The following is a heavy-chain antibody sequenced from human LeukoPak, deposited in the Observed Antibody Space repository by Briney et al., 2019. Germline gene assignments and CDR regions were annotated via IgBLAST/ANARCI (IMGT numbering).Heavy chain of an antibody. D-gene: IGHD6-13*01. Sequence: GGSLRLSCAASGFTFDDYAMHWVRQVPGKGLEWVSGIGWNGNNIGYADSVKGRFTISRDNAKNSLYLQMNSLRAEDTALYYCAKDSTSSWYRGYFQYWGQATLVTVSS. CDR2: IGWNGNNI. CDR1: GFTFDDYA. V-gene: IGHV3-9*01. CDR3: AKDSTSSWYRGYFQY. J-gene: IGHJ1*01.